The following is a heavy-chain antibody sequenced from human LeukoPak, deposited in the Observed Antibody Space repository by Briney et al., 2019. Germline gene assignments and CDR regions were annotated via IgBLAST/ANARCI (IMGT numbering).Heavy chain of an antibody. CDR1: GGSISSSSYY. CDR3: ARRDSSSSFDY. J-gene: IGHJ4*02. CDR2: IYYSGST. V-gene: IGHV4-39*01. Sequence: SETLSLTCTVSGGSISSSSYYWGWIRQPPGKGLEWIGSIYYSGSTYYNPSLRSRVAISVDTSKNQFSLKLSSVTAADTAVYYCARRDSSSSFDYWGQGTLVTVSS. D-gene: IGHD6-13*01.